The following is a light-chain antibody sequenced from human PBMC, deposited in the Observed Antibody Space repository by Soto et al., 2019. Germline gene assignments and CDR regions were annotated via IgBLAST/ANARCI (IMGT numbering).Light chain of an antibody. V-gene: IGLV2-14*01. Sequence: QSVLTQPASVSGSPGQSITISCTGTSSDVGGYNYVSWYQQHPGKAPQLMIYDVSNRPSGVSNRFSGSKSGNAAYLTISGLQAEDEADYYCSSYTSSSTLVVFGGGTKLTVL. CDR1: SSDVGGYNY. J-gene: IGLJ2*01. CDR3: SSYTSSSTLVV. CDR2: DVS.